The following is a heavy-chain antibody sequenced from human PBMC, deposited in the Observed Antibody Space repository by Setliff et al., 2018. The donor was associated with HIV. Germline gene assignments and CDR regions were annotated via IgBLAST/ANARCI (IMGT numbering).Heavy chain of an antibody. J-gene: IGHJ3*02. V-gene: IGHV1-46*01. CDR2: INPSGGST. CDR1: GYTFTSYY. CDR3: ARGARSWGGLNLDDAFDI. D-gene: IGHD7-27*01. Sequence: ASVKVSCKASGYTFTSYYMHWVRQAPGQGLEWMGIINPSGGSTSYAQKFQGRVTMTRDTSKSTVYVELSSLRSEDTAVYCCARGARSWGGLNLDDAFDIWGQGTMVTVSS.